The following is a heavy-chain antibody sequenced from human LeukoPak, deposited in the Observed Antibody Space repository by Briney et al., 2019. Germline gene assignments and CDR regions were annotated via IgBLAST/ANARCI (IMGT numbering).Heavy chain of an antibody. Sequence: SETLSLTCSVSGDSISSYYWSWIRQPPGKGLEWIGDIYYSGSTNYNPSLKSRVTISVDTSKNQFSLKLSSVTAADTAVYYCARDPGEGIGGWYPFDYWGQGTLVTVSS. CDR2: IYYSGST. CDR1: GDSISSYY. J-gene: IGHJ4*02. CDR3: ARDPGEGIGGWYPFDY. V-gene: IGHV4-59*01. D-gene: IGHD6-19*01.